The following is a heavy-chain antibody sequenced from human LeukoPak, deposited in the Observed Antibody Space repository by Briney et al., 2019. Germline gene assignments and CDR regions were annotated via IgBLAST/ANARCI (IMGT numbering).Heavy chain of an antibody. CDR1: GGSISSNSYN. V-gene: IGHV4-39*01. J-gene: IGHJ3*02. Sequence: SETLSLTCTVSGGSISSNSYNWAWIRQPPGKDLEWIGSVFHSGTTYYNPSLENRPAMFVDTSENQFSLRLTSVTAADAAVYYCARHRVVTADAFDIWGQGTKVTVSS. CDR2: VFHSGTT. CDR3: ARHRVVTADAFDI. D-gene: IGHD2-21*02.